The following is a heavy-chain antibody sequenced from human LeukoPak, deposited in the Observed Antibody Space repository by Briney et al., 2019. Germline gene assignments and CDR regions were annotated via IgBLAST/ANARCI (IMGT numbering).Heavy chain of an antibody. J-gene: IGHJ4*02. V-gene: IGHV3-33*01. CDR1: GFTFSSYG. CDR3: AREGGDYDCPDY. CDR2: IWYDGSNK. Sequence: GGSLRLSCAASGFTFSSYGMHWVRQAPGKGLEWVAVIWYDGSNKYYADSVKGRFTISRDNSKNTLYLQMNSLRAGDTAVYYCAREGGDYDCPDYWGQGTLVTVSS. D-gene: IGHD5-12*01.